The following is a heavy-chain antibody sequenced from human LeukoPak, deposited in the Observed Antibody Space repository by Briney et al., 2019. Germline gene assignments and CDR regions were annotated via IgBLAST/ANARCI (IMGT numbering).Heavy chain of an antibody. V-gene: IGHV1-2*02. D-gene: IGHD1-26*01. J-gene: IGHJ4*02. CDR3: ARYSGSYYYFDY. CDR2: INPNSGGT. CDR1: GYTFTGYY. Sequence: GASVNVSCKGSGYTFTGYYMHWVRQAPGQGLEWMGWINPNSGGTNYAQKFQGRVTMTRDTSISTAYMELSRLRSDDTAVYYCARYSGSYYYFDYWGQGTLVTVSS.